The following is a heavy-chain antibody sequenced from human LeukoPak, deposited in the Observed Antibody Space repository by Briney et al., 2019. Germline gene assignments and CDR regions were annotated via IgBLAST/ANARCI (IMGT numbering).Heavy chain of an antibody. CDR2: IYFGDFDT. J-gene: IGHJ6*02. CDR1: GYSFTSYS. V-gene: IGHV5-51*01. CDR3: ARGGRLGMPPYYYYYYGMDV. Sequence: GESLKFSCPGSGYSFTSYSIRWVRHMPRQGLEWSGIIYFGDFDTRYSPSFQGQVTISADKSISTAYLQWSSLKASDTAMYYCARGGRLGMPPYYYYYYGMDVWGQGTTVTVSS. D-gene: IGHD3-9*01.